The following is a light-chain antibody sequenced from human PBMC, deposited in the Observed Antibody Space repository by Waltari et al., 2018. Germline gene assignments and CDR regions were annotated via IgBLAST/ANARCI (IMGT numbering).Light chain of an antibody. Sequence: DIQITQTTSTLSASVGDRFTITCRANQSISSWLAWYQQKPGKAPKLLIYKASSLESGVPSRFSGSGSGTEFTLTISSLQPDDFATYYCQQYNSYSWTFGQGTKVEIK. J-gene: IGKJ1*01. CDR2: KAS. V-gene: IGKV1-5*03. CDR3: QQYNSYSWT. CDR1: QSISSW.